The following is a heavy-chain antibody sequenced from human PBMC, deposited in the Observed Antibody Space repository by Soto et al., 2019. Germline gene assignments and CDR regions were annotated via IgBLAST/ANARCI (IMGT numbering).Heavy chain of an antibody. CDR3: ARDGVDCISTSCYAGGYFDY. J-gene: IGHJ4*02. V-gene: IGHV1-18*01. CDR1: GYMFTIFV. D-gene: IGHD2-2*01. Sequence: ASVKVSCKASGYMFTIFVISWVRQAPGQGLEWMGWISAYNGNTNYAQKFQGRVTMTTDTSTSTAYLELRSLRSDDTAVYYCARDGVDCISTSCYAGGYFDYWGQGTSVTVSS. CDR2: ISAYNGNT.